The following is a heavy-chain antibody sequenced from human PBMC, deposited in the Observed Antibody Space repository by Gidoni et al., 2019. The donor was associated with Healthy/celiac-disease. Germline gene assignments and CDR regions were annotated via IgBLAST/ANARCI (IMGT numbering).Heavy chain of an antibody. V-gene: IGHV4-59*01. D-gene: IGHD6-13*01. CDR1: GGSIRSYY. CDR3: ARDHSAAAGFDY. CDR2: IYYSGST. Sequence: QVQLQESGPGLVKPSETLSLTCTVSGGSIRSYYWSWIRQPPGKGLEWIGYIYYSGSTNSTPSLKSRVTISVDTSKNQFSLKLSAVTAADTAVYYCARDHSAAAGFDYWGQGTLVAVSS. J-gene: IGHJ4*02.